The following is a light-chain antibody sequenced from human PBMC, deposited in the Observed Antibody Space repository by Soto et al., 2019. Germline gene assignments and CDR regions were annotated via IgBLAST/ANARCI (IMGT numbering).Light chain of an antibody. V-gene: IGLV2-8*01. Sequence: QSALTQPPSAPGSPGQSVAISCTGTSSDVGGYNYVSWYQQHPGKAPKLMIYEVNKRPSGVPDRFSGSKSDNTASLTVSGLQAEDEADYYCSSYAGSSNVFGTGTKLTVL. CDR3: SSYAGSSNV. CDR1: SSDVGGYNY. J-gene: IGLJ1*01. CDR2: EVN.